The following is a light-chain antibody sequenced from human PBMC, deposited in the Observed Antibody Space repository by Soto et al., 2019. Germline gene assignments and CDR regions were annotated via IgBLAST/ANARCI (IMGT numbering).Light chain of an antibody. CDR1: QSISNN. CDR3: HQYDTLPPVT. Sequence: EIVMTQSPATLSGSPGGRATLSCRASQSISNNLAWYQQKPGQAPRLLICGASTRAPGVPVRFSASGSETEFSLSISGLQSDDVAVYYCHQYDTLPPVTFGQGTRLEIK. V-gene: IGKV3-15*01. CDR2: GAS. J-gene: IGKJ5*01.